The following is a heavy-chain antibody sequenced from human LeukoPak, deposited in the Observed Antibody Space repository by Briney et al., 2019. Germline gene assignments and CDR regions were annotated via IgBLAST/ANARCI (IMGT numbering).Heavy chain of an antibody. Sequence: GGSLRLSCAASGFTFGSYWMTWVRQAPGKGLEWVAKIKQAGTEKYYVDSVKGRFTISRDNAKNSLYLQMNSLRAEDTAVYYCARRKTSSGWSAFDIWGQGTMVTVSS. J-gene: IGHJ3*02. CDR3: ARRKTSSGWSAFDI. V-gene: IGHV3-7*04. CDR2: IKQAGTEK. D-gene: IGHD6-19*01. CDR1: GFTFGSYW.